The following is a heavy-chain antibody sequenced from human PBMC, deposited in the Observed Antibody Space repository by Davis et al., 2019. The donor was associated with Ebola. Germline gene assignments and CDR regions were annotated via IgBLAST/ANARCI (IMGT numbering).Heavy chain of an antibody. V-gene: IGHV3-11*06. Sequence: GGSLRLSCAASGFTFSDYYMSWIRQAPGKGLEWVSYISSSSSYTNYADSVKGRFTISRDNAKNSLYLQMNSLRDEDTAVYYCARDSATYYYDSGSYMAKYYFDYWGQGTLVTVSS. CDR2: ISSSSSYT. D-gene: IGHD3-10*01. CDR1: GFTFSDYY. J-gene: IGHJ4*02. CDR3: ARDSATYYYDSGSYMAKYYFDY.